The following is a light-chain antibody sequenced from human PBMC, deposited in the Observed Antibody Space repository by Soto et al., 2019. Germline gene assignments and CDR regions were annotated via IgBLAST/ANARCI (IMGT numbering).Light chain of an antibody. J-gene: IGKJ4*01. Sequence: TQSPSSLSASVGDRVTITCRASQGIAPYLAWYQQKPGQAPRLLIYGASNRATGIPARFSGSGSATDFTLTISSLEPEDFAVYYCQHRNNWPPGAAFGGGTKVEIK. V-gene: IGKV3-11*01. CDR3: QHRNNWPPGAA. CDR1: QGIAPY. CDR2: GAS.